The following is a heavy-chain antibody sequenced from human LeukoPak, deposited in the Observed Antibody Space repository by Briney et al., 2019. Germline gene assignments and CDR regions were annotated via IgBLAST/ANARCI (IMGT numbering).Heavy chain of an antibody. Sequence: PGGSLRLSCEASGFTFKNFGMSWVRQVPGKGPEWLCGVNWNGGSIGYADSVKGRFTISRDNAKNSLFLQMTSLRVEDTALYYCARDRATYYFDSWGQGTLVTVSS. V-gene: IGHV3-20*04. CDR2: VNWNGGSI. D-gene: IGHD3-10*01. J-gene: IGHJ4*02. CDR1: GFTFKNFG. CDR3: ARDRATYYFDS.